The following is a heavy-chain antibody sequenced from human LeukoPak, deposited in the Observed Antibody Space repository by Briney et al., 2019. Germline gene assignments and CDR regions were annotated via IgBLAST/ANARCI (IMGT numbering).Heavy chain of an antibody. V-gene: IGHV3-7*01. CDR2: INPDGSEK. CDR1: RFTFNKYY. J-gene: IGHJ4*02. CDR3: ARTIRGVYYDSTSYYSQYYFDY. D-gene: IGHD3-22*01. Sequence: GGSLRLSCVASRFTFNKYYMSWVRQAPGKGLQWVANINPDGSEKYYVDSVKGRFTISRDNAKNSLYLQMNSLRAEDTAVYYCARTIRGVYYDSTSYYSQYYFDYWGQGTLVTVSS.